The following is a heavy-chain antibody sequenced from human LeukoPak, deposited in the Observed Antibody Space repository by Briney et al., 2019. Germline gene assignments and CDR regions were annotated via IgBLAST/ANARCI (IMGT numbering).Heavy chain of an antibody. V-gene: IGHV3-74*01. Sequence: GGSLRLSCAASGFTFSRYWMHWVRQAPGEGLVWVSRLSFDGSSTNYADSVKGRFTISRDNAKNTLYLQMNSLRAEDTAVYYVRDSGSDGDFDYWGQGTLVTVSS. CDR1: GFTFSRYW. D-gene: IGHD1-26*01. CDR3: RDSGSDGDFDY. CDR2: LSFDGSST. J-gene: IGHJ4*01.